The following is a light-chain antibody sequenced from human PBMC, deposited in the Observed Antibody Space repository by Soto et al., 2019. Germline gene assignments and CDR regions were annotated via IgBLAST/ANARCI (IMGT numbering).Light chain of an antibody. J-gene: IGKJ1*01. CDR1: QSISSW. CDR2: DAS. Sequence: DMQMTQSPATLSSSVGDRVAITCLSSQSISSWLAWYQQKPGKAPKLLIYDASSLESGVPSRFSGSGSGTEFTLTISSLQPDDFATYYCQQYNSLWTFGQGTKVDIK. V-gene: IGKV1-5*01. CDR3: QQYNSLWT.